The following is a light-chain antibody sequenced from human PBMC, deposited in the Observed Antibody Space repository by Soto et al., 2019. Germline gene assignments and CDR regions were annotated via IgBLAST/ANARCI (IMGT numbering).Light chain of an antibody. CDR3: QHYNYWPPKT. J-gene: IGKJ1*01. CDR2: TAS. V-gene: IGKV1-39*01. Sequence: DIQMTQSPSSLSASVGDRVTISCRASERISDYLAWYQQKPGKAPKLLINTASSLRSGVPSRFSGSGSGTDFTLTISSLQSEDFAVYYCQHYNYWPPKTFGQGTKVDIK. CDR1: ERISDY.